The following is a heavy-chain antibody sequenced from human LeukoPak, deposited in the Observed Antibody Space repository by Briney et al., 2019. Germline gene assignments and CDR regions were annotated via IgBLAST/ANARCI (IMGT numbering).Heavy chain of an antibody. CDR3: AKDMSSQYSSSWYFDY. CDR1: GFTFDDYA. CDR2: ISWNSGSI. Sequence: GGFLRLSCVASGFTFDDYAMHWVRQAPGKGLEWVSGISWNSGSIGYADSVKGRFTISRDNAKNSLYLQMNSLRAEDTALYYCAKDMSSQYSSSWYFDYWGQGTLVTVSS. V-gene: IGHV3-9*01. J-gene: IGHJ4*02. D-gene: IGHD6-13*01.